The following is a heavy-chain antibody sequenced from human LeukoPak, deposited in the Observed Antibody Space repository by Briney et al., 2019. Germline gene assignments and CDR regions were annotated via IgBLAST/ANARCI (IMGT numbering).Heavy chain of an antibody. CDR3: AKEDYLVGGKELEY. J-gene: IGHJ4*02. CDR2: VSGRGDGT. Sequence: GGSLRLSCAASGFTFMNYAMTWVRQAPGKGPEWVAAVSGRGDGTWYADSVKGRFTISRDNPKDTLYLQMNSLRAEDTAVYFCAKEDYLVGGKELEYWGQGALVTVSS. CDR1: GFTFMNYA. V-gene: IGHV3-23*01. D-gene: IGHD3-16*01.